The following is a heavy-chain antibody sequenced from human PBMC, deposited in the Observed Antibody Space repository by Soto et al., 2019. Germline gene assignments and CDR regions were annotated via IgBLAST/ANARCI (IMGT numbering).Heavy chain of an antibody. J-gene: IGHJ5*02. CDR3: VRGGSNYAS. CDR2: VYNSGNT. Sequence: QVQLQESGPGLVKPSETLSLTCTVSGGSMTGYFWTWIRQSAGKGLEWIGHVYNSGNTDYNPSLASRITMAVDTSKREFSLKVKSVTAADTAVYYCVRGGSNYASWGQGTLVTVSS. V-gene: IGHV4-4*07. CDR1: GGSMTGYF. D-gene: IGHD4-4*01.